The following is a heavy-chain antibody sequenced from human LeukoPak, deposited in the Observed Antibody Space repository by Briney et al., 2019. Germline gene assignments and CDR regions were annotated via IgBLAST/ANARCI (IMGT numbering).Heavy chain of an antibody. CDR3: ARRGCYGGNCYPCDY. CDR2: ISLRGADT. D-gene: IGHD2-21*02. V-gene: IGHV3-23*01. CDR1: GFTFSGNA. J-gene: IGHJ4*02. Sequence: GGSLRLSCSASGFTFSGNAMSWVRQAPGKGLEWVSSISLRGADTNYADSVKGRFTISRDDSKNALYLQMSSLRAEDTAVYFCARRGCYGGNCYPCDYWGQGTLVTVSS.